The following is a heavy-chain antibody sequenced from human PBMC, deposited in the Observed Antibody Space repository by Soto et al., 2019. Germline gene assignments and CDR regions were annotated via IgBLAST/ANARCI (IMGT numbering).Heavy chain of an antibody. CDR2: INPILSMS. J-gene: IGHJ4*02. Sequence: QVQLVQSGAEVKKPGSSVRVSCKASGDTFTVYSINWVRQAPGLGLEWMGRINPILSMSNYAQRFQGRVTMTADKSTSTAYMDLSSLRSEDTAMYCCASSYGEGYRAFDYWGQGALVTVSS. D-gene: IGHD5-18*01. CDR3: ASSYGEGYRAFDY. V-gene: IGHV1-69*02. CDR1: GDTFTVYS.